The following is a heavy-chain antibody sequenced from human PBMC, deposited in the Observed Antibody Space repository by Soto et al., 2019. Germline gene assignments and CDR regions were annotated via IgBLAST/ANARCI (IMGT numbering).Heavy chain of an antibody. J-gene: IGHJ6*02. V-gene: IGHV5-10-1*01. CDR1: GYSFTSYW. Sequence: GESLKISCKGSGYSFTSYWISWVRQMPGKGLEWMGRIDPSDSYTNYSPSLQGHVTISADKSISTAYLQWSSLKASDTAMYYCARHKEPAAPTFDVDTAMVATYYYYGMDVWGQGTTVTVSS. CDR3: ARHKEPAAPTFDVDTAMVATYYYYGMDV. CDR2: IDPSDSYT. D-gene: IGHD5-18*01.